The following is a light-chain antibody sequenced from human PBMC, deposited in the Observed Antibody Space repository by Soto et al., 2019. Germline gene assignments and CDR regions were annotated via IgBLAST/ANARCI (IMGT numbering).Light chain of an antibody. V-gene: IGKV3-15*01. CDR1: QSVGSY. J-gene: IGKJ1*01. Sequence: EIVMTQSPATLSVSPGERDTLSCRASQSVGSYLAWYQHKPGQAPRLLIYGASTRAAGISPRFSGGGSGTEFTLTISSLQSEDFAVYYCQQYNDWPRTFGQGTKVGIK. CDR2: GAS. CDR3: QQYNDWPRT.